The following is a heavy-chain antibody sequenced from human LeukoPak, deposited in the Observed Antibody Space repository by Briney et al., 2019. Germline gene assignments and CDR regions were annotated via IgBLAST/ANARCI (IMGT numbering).Heavy chain of an antibody. CDR1: GYTLTELS. J-gene: IGHJ4*02. V-gene: IGHV1-24*01. CDR2: FDPEDGET. Sequence: ASVKVSCKVSGYTLTELSMHWVRQAPGKGLEWMGGFDPEDGETIYAQKFQGRVTMTEDTSTDTAYMELSSLGSEDTAVYYCATAPKYCGGDCYPLFVYWGQGTLVTVSS. CDR3: ATAPKYCGGDCYPLFVY. D-gene: IGHD2-21*02.